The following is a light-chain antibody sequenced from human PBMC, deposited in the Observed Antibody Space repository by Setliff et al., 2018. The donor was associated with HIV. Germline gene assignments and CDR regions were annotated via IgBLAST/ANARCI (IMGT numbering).Light chain of an antibody. V-gene: IGLV2-8*01. J-gene: IGLJ1*01. CDR2: EAT. Sequence: QSALTQPPSASGSPGQSVTISCTGSASRYVSWYQQHPDKAPKLILYEATKRPSGVPDRFSGSKSGNTASLTVSGLRADDEAEYYCSSYAGADFVVFGTGTKVTVL. CDR3: SSYAGADFVV. CDR1: ASRY.